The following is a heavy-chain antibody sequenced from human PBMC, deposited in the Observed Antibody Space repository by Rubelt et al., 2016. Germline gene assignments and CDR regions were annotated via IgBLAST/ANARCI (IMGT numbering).Heavy chain of an antibody. CDR3: VRTKQQYSYGSEDY. CDR1: GGSISSYY. J-gene: IGHJ4*02. CDR2: IYYSGSA. Sequence: QVQLQESGPGLVKSSETLSLTCTVSGGSISSYYWSWIRQPPGRGLEWIGYIYYSGSANYNPSLKSRVTISVDTSKNQFRRNLRVVTAADTAIYYCVRTKQQYSYGSEDYWGQGTLVTVSS. V-gene: IGHV4-59*08. D-gene: IGHD5-18*01.